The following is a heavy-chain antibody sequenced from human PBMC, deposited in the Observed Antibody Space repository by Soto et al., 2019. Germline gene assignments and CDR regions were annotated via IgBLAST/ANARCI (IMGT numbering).Heavy chain of an antibody. CDR3: ARSEEWLLSNYPDY. CDR1: GYTFTSYA. V-gene: IGHV1-3*01. J-gene: IGHJ4*02. D-gene: IGHD3-3*01. CDR2: INAGNGNT. Sequence: ASVKVSCKASGYTFTSYAMHWVRQAPGQRLEWMGWINAGNGNTKYSQKFQGRVTITRDTSASTAYMELSSLRSEDTAVYYCARSEEWLLSNYPDYWGQGTLVTVSS.